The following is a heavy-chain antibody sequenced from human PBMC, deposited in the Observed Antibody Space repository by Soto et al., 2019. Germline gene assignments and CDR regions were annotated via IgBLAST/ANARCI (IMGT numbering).Heavy chain of an antibody. CDR3: ARESYGWPGGIDY. D-gene: IGHD4-17*01. CDR1: GGSISSGGYY. CDR2: IYYSGST. J-gene: IGHJ4*02. Sequence: QVQLQESGPGLVKPSQTLSLTCTVSGGSISSGGYYWSWIRQHPGKGLEWIGYIYYSGSTYYNPSLKSRVTISVDPSKNQFSLKLSSVTAADTAVYYCARESYGWPGGIDYWGQGTLVTVSS. V-gene: IGHV4-31*03.